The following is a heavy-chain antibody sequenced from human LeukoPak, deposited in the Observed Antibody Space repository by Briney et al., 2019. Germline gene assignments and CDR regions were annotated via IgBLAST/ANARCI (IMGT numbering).Heavy chain of an antibody. CDR3: ARVRYYYDSSHD. D-gene: IGHD3-22*01. CDR1: GYTFTGYY. J-gene: IGHJ4*02. CDR2: INPNSGGT. V-gene: IGHV1-2*02. Sequence: ASVKVSCKASGYTFTGYYMHWVRQAPGQGLEWMGWINPNSGGTNYAQKFQGRVTMTRDTSISTAYMELSRLRSDDTAFYYCARVRYYYDSSHDWGQGTLVTVSS.